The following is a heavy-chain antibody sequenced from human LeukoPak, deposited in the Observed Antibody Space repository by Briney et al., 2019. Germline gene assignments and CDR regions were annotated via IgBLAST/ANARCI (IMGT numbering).Heavy chain of an antibody. Sequence: GASVKVSCKASGYTFTSYGISWVRQAPGQGLEWMGWISAYNGNTNYAQKFQGRVTMTRDTSTSTVYMELSSLRSDDTAVYYCARARYPEHAFDIWGQGTMVTVSS. CDR1: GYTFTSYG. CDR3: ARARYPEHAFDI. V-gene: IGHV1-18*01. D-gene: IGHD1-26*01. CDR2: ISAYNGNT. J-gene: IGHJ3*02.